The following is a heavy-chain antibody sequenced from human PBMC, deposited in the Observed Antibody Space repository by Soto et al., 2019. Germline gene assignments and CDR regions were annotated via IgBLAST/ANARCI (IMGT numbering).Heavy chain of an antibody. CDR2: IFPADSDT. J-gene: IGHJ4*02. V-gene: IGHV5-51*03. D-gene: IGHD4-17*01. CDR3: ATPYGGFDY. Sequence: EVQLVQSGAEVKKPGESLKISCAGSGYNFDTFWIGWVRQMPGKGLEWMGIIFPADSDTRYIPSFQGQVTISVDKSISTAYLQWSSLKASDTAMYYCATPYGGFDYWGQGTLVTVSS. CDR1: GYNFDTFW.